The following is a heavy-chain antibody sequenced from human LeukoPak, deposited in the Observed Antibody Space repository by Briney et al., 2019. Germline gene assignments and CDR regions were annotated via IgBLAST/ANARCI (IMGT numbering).Heavy chain of an antibody. D-gene: IGHD1-26*01. J-gene: IGHJ6*03. V-gene: IGHV3-48*03. CDR3: ARDGYSGSYYRLYYFFMDV. CDR2: ISSSGSTI. Sequence: GGSLRLSCAASGFTFSSYEMNWVRQAPGKGLEWVSYISSSGSTIYYADSVKGRFTISRDNAKNSLYLQMTSLRVEDTAVYYCARDGYSGSYYRLYYFFMDVWGKGTTVTVSS. CDR1: GFTFSSYE.